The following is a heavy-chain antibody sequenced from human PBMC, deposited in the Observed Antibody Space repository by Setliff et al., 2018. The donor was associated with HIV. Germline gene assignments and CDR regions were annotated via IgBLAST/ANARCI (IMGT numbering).Heavy chain of an antibody. J-gene: IGHJ6*02. V-gene: IGHV4-59*12. CDR3: ARDSELGLNYHYGMDV. Sequence: ASETLSLTCTVSAVSIGGYSWSWIRQSPGKGLEWIGSIYSTDTTIHNPSLESRVTISVDKSKNQFSLKLSSVTAADTAVYYCARDSELGLNYHYGMDVWGQGTTVTVSS. CDR1: AVSIGGYS. D-gene: IGHD1-26*01. CDR2: IYSTDTT.